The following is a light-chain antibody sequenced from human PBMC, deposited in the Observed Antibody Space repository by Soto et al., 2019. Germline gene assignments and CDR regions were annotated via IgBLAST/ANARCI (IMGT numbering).Light chain of an antibody. J-gene: IGKJ4*01. CDR3: QYLNTFSPIT. CDR2: SAS. V-gene: IGKV1-9*01. Sequence: DIRLTQSPSFLSASLGDRVTITCRASQDIRNFLAWYQQHPGTAPKLLIYSASSPHSVVSSRFSAAGSGTEFTLTITSLQPEDSATYFCQYLNTFSPITFGGGTNVEI. CDR1: QDIRNF.